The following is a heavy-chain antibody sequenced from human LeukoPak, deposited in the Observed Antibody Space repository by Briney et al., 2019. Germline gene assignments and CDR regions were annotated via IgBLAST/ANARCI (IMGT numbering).Heavy chain of an antibody. CDR1: VFTLSRYG. Sequence: GGSLRLSCVASVFTLSRYGMHWVRQAPGRGLEYVSGMSSNGGSTYYANSVKGRFTISRDNSKNTLYLQMGSLRAEDMAVYYCARVAYSSSQPYFDYWGQGTRVTVSS. CDR3: ARVAYSSSQPYFDY. D-gene: IGHD6-6*01. CDR2: MSSNGGST. V-gene: IGHV3-64*01. J-gene: IGHJ4*02.